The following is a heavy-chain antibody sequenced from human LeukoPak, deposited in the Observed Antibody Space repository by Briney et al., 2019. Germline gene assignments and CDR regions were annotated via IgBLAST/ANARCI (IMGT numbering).Heavy chain of an antibody. Sequence: GGSLRLSCAASGFTFSSYWMHWVRQAPGKGLVWVSRINSDGSSTSYADSVKGRFTISRDNAKNTLYLQMNSLRAEDTAVYYCARGSIAVAGTYYYYYMDVWGKGTTVTVSS. CDR3: ARGSIAVAGTYYYYYMDV. CDR2: INSDGSST. J-gene: IGHJ6*03. CDR1: GFTFSSYW. V-gene: IGHV3-74*01. D-gene: IGHD6-19*01.